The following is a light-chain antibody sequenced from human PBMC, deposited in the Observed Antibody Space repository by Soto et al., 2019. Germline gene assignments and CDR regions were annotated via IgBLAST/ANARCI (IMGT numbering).Light chain of an antibody. V-gene: IGKV1-5*03. CDR2: KAS. CDR1: QSIGTW. Sequence: DIQMTQSPSTLSASVGDRVTITCRASQSIGTWLAWYQQKPGKDPKLLIYKASSLEGGVPSRFSGSGSGTDFNITISSLQPDDFATYYCQQYNTYPRTFGGGTTVEIK. J-gene: IGKJ4*01. CDR3: QQYNTYPRT.